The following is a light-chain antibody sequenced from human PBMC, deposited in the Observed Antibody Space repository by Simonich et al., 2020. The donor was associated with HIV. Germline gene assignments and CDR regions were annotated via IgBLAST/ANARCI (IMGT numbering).Light chain of an antibody. V-gene: IGLV2-23*01. CDR3: CSYAGSSTFVV. Sequence: QSALTQPASVSGSPGQSITISCTGTTTDIGGYNLVSWYQQHPGKAPKLMIYEGTKRPAGVSNRFFGTKSGNTASLTISGLQSDDEADYYCCSYAGSSTFVVFGGGTKLTVV. J-gene: IGLJ2*01. CDR1: TTDIGGYNL. CDR2: EGT.